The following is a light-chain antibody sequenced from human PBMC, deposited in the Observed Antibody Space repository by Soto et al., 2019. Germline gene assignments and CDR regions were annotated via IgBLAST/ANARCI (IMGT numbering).Light chain of an antibody. CDR2: EGN. CDR3: CSYAGSSTYV. Sequence: QSVLAQPPSVSGSPGQSITISCTGTSSDVGSYNLVSWYQQHPGKAPTLMIYEGNKRSSGVSNRFSGSKSGNTASLTISGLQTEDEADYYCCSYAGSSTYVFGSGTKVTVL. J-gene: IGLJ1*01. CDR1: SSDVGSYNL. V-gene: IGLV2-23*01.